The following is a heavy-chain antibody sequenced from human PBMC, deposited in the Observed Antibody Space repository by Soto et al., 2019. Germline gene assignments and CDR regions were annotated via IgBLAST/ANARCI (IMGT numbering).Heavy chain of an antibody. Sequence: GESLKISCAASGLTFRSYWMHWVRQAPGKGLVWVSRINTDGSDTYYVDSVKGRFTISRDNAKNSLYLQMNSLRAEDTAVYYCARTYGTGSLNWFDPWGQGTLVTVSS. D-gene: IGHD3-10*01. CDR3: ARTYGTGSLNWFDP. CDR2: INTDGSDT. V-gene: IGHV3-74*01. J-gene: IGHJ5*02. CDR1: GLTFRSYW.